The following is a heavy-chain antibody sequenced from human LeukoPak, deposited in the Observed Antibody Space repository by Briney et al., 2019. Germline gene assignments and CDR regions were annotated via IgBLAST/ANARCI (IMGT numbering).Heavy chain of an antibody. Sequence: GGSLRLSCAASGFIFNNYWISWVRQAPGEGLEWVANIKQEGSEKYYVDSVKGRFTISRDNAKNSLYLQMNSLRAEDTAVYYCARQRRYCSGDNCYQRTFDYWGQGTLVTVSS. V-gene: IGHV3-7*01. CDR2: IKQEGSEK. CDR3: ARQRRYCSGDNCYQRTFDY. CDR1: GFIFNNYW. D-gene: IGHD2-15*01. J-gene: IGHJ4*02.